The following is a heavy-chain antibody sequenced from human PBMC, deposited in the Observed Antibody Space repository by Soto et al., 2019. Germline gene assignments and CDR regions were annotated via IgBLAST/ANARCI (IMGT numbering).Heavy chain of an antibody. V-gene: IGHV1-3*01. Sequence: QVQLVQSGAEVKKPGASVKVSCKASGYTFTSYAMHWVRQAPGQRLEWMGWINAGNGNTKYSQKFQGRATMTRDTSASSAYMELTRLRAEDTAVYYCARSSGYYYVDYWGQGTLVTVSS. CDR2: INAGNGNT. J-gene: IGHJ4*02. D-gene: IGHD3-22*01. CDR1: GYTFTSYA. CDR3: ARSSGYYYVDY.